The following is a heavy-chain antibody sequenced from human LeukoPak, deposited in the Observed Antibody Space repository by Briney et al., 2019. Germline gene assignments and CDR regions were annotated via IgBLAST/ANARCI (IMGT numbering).Heavy chain of an antibody. Sequence: RASVKVSCKASGYTFTSYGISWVRQAPGQGLEWMGWISAYNGNTNYAQKLQGRVTMTTDTSTSTAYMELRSLRSDDTAVYYCARCYDYMGTYYYYGMDVWGQGTTVIVSS. CDR2: ISAYNGNT. CDR1: GYTFTSYG. D-gene: IGHD5-12*01. V-gene: IGHV1-18*01. J-gene: IGHJ6*02. CDR3: ARCYDYMGTYYYYGMDV.